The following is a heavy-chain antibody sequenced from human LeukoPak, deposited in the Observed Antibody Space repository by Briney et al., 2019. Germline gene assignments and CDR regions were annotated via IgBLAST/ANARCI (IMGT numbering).Heavy chain of an antibody. CDR2: IYYSGST. D-gene: IGHD6-13*01. J-gene: IGHJ3*02. Sequence: SETLSLTCTVSGVSISSYYLSWIRQPPGKGLEWIGYIYYSGSTNYNPSLKSRVTMSVDTSKNQCSLKLRSVTAADTAVYYCARTRIAAAHDAFYIWGQGKMVTVSS. CDR1: GVSISSYY. CDR3: ARTRIAAAHDAFYI. V-gene: IGHV4-59*08.